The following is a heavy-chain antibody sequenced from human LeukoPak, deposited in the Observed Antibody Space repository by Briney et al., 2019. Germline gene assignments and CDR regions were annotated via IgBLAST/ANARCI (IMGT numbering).Heavy chain of an antibody. J-gene: IGHJ3*02. CDR3: ARVGRWPGAFDI. Sequence: SETLSLTCTVSGGSISSGGYYWSWIGQHPGKGLEWIGYTYYSGSTYYNPSLKSRVTILVDTSKNQFSLKLSSVTAADTAVYYCARVGRWPGAFDIWGQGTMVTVSS. D-gene: IGHD4-23*01. CDR1: GGSISSGGYY. CDR2: TYYSGST. V-gene: IGHV4-31*03.